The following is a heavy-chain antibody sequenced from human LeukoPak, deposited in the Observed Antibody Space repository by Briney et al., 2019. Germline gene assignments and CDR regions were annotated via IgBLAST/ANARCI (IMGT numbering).Heavy chain of an antibody. Sequence: PGGSLTLSCAAAALTFSSYAMSWVRQAAGKVLEWGSAISGSGGSTYYADSVKGRFTISRDNSKNTLYLQMNSLRAEDTAVYYCAHISSSWPDYWGQGTLVTVSS. J-gene: IGHJ4*02. V-gene: IGHV3-23*01. CDR3: AHISSSWPDY. D-gene: IGHD6-13*01. CDR1: ALTFSSYA. CDR2: ISGSGGST.